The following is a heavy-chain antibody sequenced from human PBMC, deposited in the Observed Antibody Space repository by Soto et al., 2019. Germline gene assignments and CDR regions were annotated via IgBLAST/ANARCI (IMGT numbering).Heavy chain of an antibody. CDR2: IGWKSGSI. V-gene: IGHV3-9*01. CDR1: GFNFDDYA. J-gene: IGHJ6*03. CDR3: AIDGLYGDYTSSNYDYLDV. Sequence: EVQLVESGGGLVQPGRSLRLSCVASGFNFDDYAMHWVRQAPGKGLEWVSRIGWKSGSITYADSVKGQFTISRDNSKYLLYFQMNSLRGEDTDNFFCAIDGLYGDYTSSNYDYLDVWGEGTTVTFAS. D-gene: IGHD4-17*01.